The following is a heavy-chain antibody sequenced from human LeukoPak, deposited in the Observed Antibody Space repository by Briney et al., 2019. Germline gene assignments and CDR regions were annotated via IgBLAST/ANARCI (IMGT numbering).Heavy chain of an antibody. CDR1: GYTFTGYY. CDR3: ATERSGSYFPGDY. Sequence: ASVKVSCKASGYTFTGYYMHWVRQAPGQGLEWMRCINLNSGATRYAQMYQGRVTMTWDTSITTAYMELSSLTSDDTAVYYCATERSGSYFPGDYWGQGTLVTFSS. J-gene: IGHJ4*02. CDR2: INLNSGAT. V-gene: IGHV1-2*02. D-gene: IGHD1-26*01.